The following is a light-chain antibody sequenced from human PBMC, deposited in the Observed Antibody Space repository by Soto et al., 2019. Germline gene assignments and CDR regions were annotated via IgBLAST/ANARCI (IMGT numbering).Light chain of an antibody. CDR2: AAS. Sequence: IQLTQSPSSLSASVGDRVTITCRASQGITTYLAWYQQKPGKAPKLLIYAASTLQSGVPSRFSGSGSGTDFTLTISSLQPEDFATYYCQQLKSYTEWTFGQGTKVDIK. CDR3: QQLKSYTEWT. V-gene: IGKV1-9*01. J-gene: IGKJ1*01. CDR1: QGITTY.